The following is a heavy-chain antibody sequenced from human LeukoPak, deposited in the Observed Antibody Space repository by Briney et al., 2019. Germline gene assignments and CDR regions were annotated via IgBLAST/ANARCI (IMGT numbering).Heavy chain of an antibody. CDR3: ARDGIYGETADY. J-gene: IGHJ4*02. D-gene: IGHD4-17*01. Sequence: VASVKVSCKVSGYTLTELSMHWVRQAPGKGLEWMGGFDPEDGETIYAQKFQGRVTMTEDTSTDTAYMELSSLRSEDTAVYYCARDGIYGETADYWGQGTLVTVSS. V-gene: IGHV1-24*01. CDR2: FDPEDGET. CDR1: GYTLTELS.